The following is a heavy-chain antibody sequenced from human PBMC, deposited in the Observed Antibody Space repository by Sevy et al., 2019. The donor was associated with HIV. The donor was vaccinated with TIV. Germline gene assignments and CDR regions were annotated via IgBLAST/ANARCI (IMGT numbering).Heavy chain of an antibody. J-gene: IGHJ3*02. CDR1: GFSFTSYW. D-gene: IGHD3-10*01. V-gene: IGHV3-7*01. CDR2: INQVGTEK. Sequence: GGSLRLSCAASGFSFTSYWMSWVRQTPEKGLEWVANINQVGTEKNYVDSVKGRFTISRDNAKNSLYLQMNSLRAEDTAVYYCANKGGSRPNGAFDTWGQGTMVTVSS. CDR3: ANKGGSRPNGAFDT.